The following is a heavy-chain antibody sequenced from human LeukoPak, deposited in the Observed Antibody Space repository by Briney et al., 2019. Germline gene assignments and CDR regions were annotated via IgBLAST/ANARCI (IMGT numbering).Heavy chain of an antibody. Sequence: SETLSLTCTVSGYSISSGYYWGWIRQPPGKGLEWIGSIYHSGSTYYNPSLKSRVTISVDTSKNQFSLKLSSVTASDTAVYFCARLRYYGSGSQYYFDYWGQGTRVTVSS. CDR3: ARLRYYGSGSQYYFDY. V-gene: IGHV4-38-2*02. CDR1: GYSISSGYY. CDR2: IYHSGST. D-gene: IGHD3-10*01. J-gene: IGHJ4*02.